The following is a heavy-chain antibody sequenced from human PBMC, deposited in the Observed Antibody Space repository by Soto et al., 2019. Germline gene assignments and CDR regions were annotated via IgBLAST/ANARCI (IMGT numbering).Heavy chain of an antibody. CDR1: GDSVSSNRAA. D-gene: IGHD1-7*01. J-gene: IGHJ6*02. Sequence: PSQTLSLTCAISGDSVSSNRAAWNWIRQSPSRGFEWLGRTYYRSKWYYEYALSLKSRISINPDTPNNQLSLQLSSVTPDDTALYYCAMSISAITGDGMDVWGQGTTVTAP. CDR2: TYYRSKWYY. V-gene: IGHV6-1*01. CDR3: AMSISAITGDGMDV.